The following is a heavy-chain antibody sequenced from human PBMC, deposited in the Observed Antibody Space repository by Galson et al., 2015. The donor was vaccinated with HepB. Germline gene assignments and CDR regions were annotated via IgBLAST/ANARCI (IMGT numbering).Heavy chain of an antibody. V-gene: IGHV3-15*01. CDR1: GFTFSKAW. D-gene: IGHD3-22*01. Sequence: SLRLSCAASGFTFSKAWMSWVRQAPGKGLEWVGRIKSKIDGGTSDYPAPVKGRFTISRDDSKNTPYLQMNSLETEDTAVDYCSYYYDGSGASVGFDYWGQGTLVTVSS. J-gene: IGHJ4*02. CDR3: SYYYDGSGASVGFDY. CDR2: IKSKIDGGTS.